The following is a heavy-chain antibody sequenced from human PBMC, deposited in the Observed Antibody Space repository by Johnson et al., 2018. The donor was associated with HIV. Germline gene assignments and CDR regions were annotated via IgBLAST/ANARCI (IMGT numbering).Heavy chain of an antibody. CDR3: GGRGGQWLVQSAFDI. Sequence: QVQLVESGGGVVQPGRSLRLSCAASGFTFSSYAMHWVRQAPGKGLEWVAVISYDGSNKYYADSVKGRFTISRDNSKNTLYLQMNSLRAEDTAVDYCGGRGGQWLVQSAFDIWGQGTMVTVSS. J-gene: IGHJ3*02. CDR1: GFTFSSYA. V-gene: IGHV3-30-3*01. D-gene: IGHD6-19*01. CDR2: ISYDGSNK.